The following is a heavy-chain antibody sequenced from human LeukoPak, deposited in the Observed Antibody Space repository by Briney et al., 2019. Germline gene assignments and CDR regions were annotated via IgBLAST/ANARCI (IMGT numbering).Heavy chain of an antibody. J-gene: IGHJ2*01. CDR1: GFTFDDYA. V-gene: IGHV3-9*03. Sequence: GRSLRLSCAASGFTFDDYAMHWVRQAPGKGLEWVSGISWNSGSIGYADSVKGRFTISRDNAKNSLYLQMNSLRAEDMALYYCATSEVVAAFHWYFDLWGRGTLVTVSS. CDR2: ISWNSGSI. CDR3: ATSEVVAAFHWYFDL. D-gene: IGHD2-15*01.